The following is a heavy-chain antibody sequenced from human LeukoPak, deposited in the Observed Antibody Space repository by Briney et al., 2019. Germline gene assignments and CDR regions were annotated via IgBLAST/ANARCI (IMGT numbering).Heavy chain of an antibody. CDR1: GFTFSSYA. CDR3: AGERNCGGDCYQGSWFDP. Sequence: PGGSLRLSCAASGFTFSSYAMSWVRQAPGKGLEWVSAISGSGGSTYYADSVKGRSTVSRDNAKNSLFLQMNSLRAEDTAIYYCAGERNCGGDCYQGSWFDPWGQGTLVTVSS. CDR2: ISGSGGST. D-gene: IGHD2-21*02. V-gene: IGHV3-23*01. J-gene: IGHJ5*02.